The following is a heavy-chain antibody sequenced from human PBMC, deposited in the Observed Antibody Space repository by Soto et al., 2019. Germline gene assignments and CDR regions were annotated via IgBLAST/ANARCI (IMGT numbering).Heavy chain of an antibody. J-gene: IGHJ4*02. Sequence: QITLKESGPTLVKPTQTLTLTCTFSGFSLSTSGVGVGWIRQPPGKALEWLALIYWDDAKHYSPSLKSRLTITKETSKNQGVLMMTNMDPVDTATYYCAHKGGGDRILDYWGQGTLVTVSS. CDR1: GFSLSTSGVG. CDR3: AHKGGGDRILDY. CDR2: IYWDDAK. V-gene: IGHV2-5*02. D-gene: IGHD3-16*01.